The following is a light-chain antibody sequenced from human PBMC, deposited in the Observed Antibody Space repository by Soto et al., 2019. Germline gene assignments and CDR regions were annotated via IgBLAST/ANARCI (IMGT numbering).Light chain of an antibody. CDR1: SYNIGSNY. J-gene: IGLJ2*01. CDR3: AAWDDSLTGMV. V-gene: IGLV1-47*02. CDR2: RND. Sequence: QSVLTQPPSASGTPGQRVTISCSGSSYNIGSNYVYWYQQLPGAAPKLLISRNDQRPSGVPDRFSGSKSDTSASLDISGLRSDDEADYYCAAWDDSLTGMVYGGGTKLTVL.